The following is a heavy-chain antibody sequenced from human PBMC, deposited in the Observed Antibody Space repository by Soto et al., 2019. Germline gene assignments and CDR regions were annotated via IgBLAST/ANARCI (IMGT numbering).Heavy chain of an antibody. J-gene: IGHJ4*02. D-gene: IGHD5-12*01. Sequence: GGSLRLSCAASGFNFSSYAMSWVRQAPGKGLEWVSAISGSGGSTYYADSVKGRFTISRDNSKNTLYLQMNSLRAEDTAVYSCAKADGADIVATIFDYWLQGTLVPVSS. CDR2: ISGSGGST. V-gene: IGHV3-23*01. CDR3: AKADGADIVATIFDY. CDR1: GFNFSSYA.